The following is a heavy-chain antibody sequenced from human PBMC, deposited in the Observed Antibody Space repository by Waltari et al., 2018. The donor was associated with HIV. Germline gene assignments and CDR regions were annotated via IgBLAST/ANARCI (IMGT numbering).Heavy chain of an antibody. V-gene: IGHV4-38-2*02. D-gene: IGHD2-21*02. Sequence: QVQLQESGPGLVKPSETLSLTCTVSGYSISSGYYCGWIRQPPGKGLEWIGSIYQSGSTYYNPSLKSRVTISVDTSKNQFSLKLSSVTAADTAVYYCASPGGVVTAIREYFDYWGQGTLVTVSS. CDR2: IYQSGST. J-gene: IGHJ4*02. CDR3: ASPGGVVTAIREYFDY. CDR1: GYSISSGYY.